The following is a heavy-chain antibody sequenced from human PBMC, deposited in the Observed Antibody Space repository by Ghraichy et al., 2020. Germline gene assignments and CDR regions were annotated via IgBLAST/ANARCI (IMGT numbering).Heavy chain of an antibody. CDR1: GGSISSGGYY. J-gene: IGHJ3*02. D-gene: IGHD3-3*01. V-gene: IGHV4-31*03. CDR3: ARYYDFWSGYYSDAFDI. CDR2: IYYSGST. Sequence: SETLSLTCTVSGGSISSGGYYWSWIRQHPGKGLEWIGYIYYSGSTYYNPSLKSRVTISVDTSKNQFSLKLSSVTAADTAVYYCARYYDFWSGYYSDAFDIWGQGTMVTVSS.